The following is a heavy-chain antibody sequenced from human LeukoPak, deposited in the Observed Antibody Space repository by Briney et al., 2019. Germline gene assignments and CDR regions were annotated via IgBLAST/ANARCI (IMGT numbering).Heavy chain of an antibody. J-gene: IGHJ4*02. CDR2: IYHSGST. V-gene: IGHV4-30-2*01. D-gene: IGHD6-13*01. CDR3: ARSPLFDY. Sequence: SQTLSLTCAVSGGSISSGGYSWSWIRQPPGKGLEWIGYIYHSGSTYYNPSLKSRVTISVDRSKNQFSLKLSSVTAADTAVYYCARSPLFDYWGQGTLSPSPQ. CDR1: GGSISSGGYS.